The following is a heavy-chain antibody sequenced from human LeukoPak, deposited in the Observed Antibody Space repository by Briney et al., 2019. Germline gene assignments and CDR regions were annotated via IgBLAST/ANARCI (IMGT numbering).Heavy chain of an antibody. CDR3: ARDEAVTTLDY. J-gene: IGHJ4*02. Sequence: GGSLRLSCAASGFTFSSYSMNWVRQAPGKGLEWVSSISSSSSYIYYADSVKGRFTISRDNAKSSLYLQMNSLRAEDTAVYYWARDEAVTTLDYWGQGILVTVPS. D-gene: IGHD4-17*01. CDR1: GFTFSSYS. V-gene: IGHV3-21*01. CDR2: ISSSSSYI.